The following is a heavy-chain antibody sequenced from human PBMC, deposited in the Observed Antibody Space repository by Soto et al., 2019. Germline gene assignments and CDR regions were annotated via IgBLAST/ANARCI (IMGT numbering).Heavy chain of an antibody. Sequence: EVQLVESGGGLVKPGGSLRLSCAASGFTFSSYSMNWVRQAPGKGLEWVSYISSSRSTIYYADSVKGRFTISRDDDKNSLYLQMNSLRDDDTAEYYCVTGRSDSLMDVWGQGTTVTVSS. V-gene: IGHV3-48*02. D-gene: IGHD2-15*01. CDR3: VTGRSDSLMDV. CDR2: ISSSRSTI. J-gene: IGHJ6*02. CDR1: GFTFSSYS.